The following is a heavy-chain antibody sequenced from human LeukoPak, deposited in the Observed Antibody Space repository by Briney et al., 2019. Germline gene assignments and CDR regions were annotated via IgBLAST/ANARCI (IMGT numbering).Heavy chain of an antibody. CDR1: GGSISSYY. J-gene: IGHJ4*02. CDR3: ARARYYDSCGPHKYYFDY. V-gene: IGHV4-59*01. D-gene: IGHD3-22*01. CDR2: IYYSGST. Sequence: PSETLSLTCTVSGGSISSYYWSWIREPPGKGLEWIGYIYYSGSTNYNPSLKSRVTISVDTSKNQFSLKLSSVTAADTAVYYCARARYYDSCGPHKYYFDYWGQGTLVTVSS.